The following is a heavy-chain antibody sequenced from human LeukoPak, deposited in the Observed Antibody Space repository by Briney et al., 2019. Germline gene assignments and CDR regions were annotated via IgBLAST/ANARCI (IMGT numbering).Heavy chain of an antibody. Sequence: ASVKVSCKASGYTFTGYYMHWVRQAPGQGVEWMGWINPNSGGTNYAQKFQGRVTMTRDTSISTAYMELSRLRSDDTAVYYCARGPYDYVWGSYRRYFDYWGQGTLVTVSS. V-gene: IGHV1-2*02. CDR1: GYTFTGYY. D-gene: IGHD3-16*02. J-gene: IGHJ4*02. CDR2: INPNSGGT. CDR3: ARGPYDYVWGSYRRYFDY.